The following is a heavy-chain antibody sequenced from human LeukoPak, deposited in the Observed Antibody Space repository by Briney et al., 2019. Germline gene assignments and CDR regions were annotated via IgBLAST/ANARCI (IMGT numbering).Heavy chain of an antibody. D-gene: IGHD1-26*01. Sequence: PSETLSLTCAVYGGSFSGYYWSWIRQPPGKGLEWIGEINHSGSTNYNPSLKSRVTISVDTSKNQFSLKLSSVTAADTAVYYCARGPGATGFDYWGQGTLVTVSS. J-gene: IGHJ4*02. CDR1: GGSFSGYY. CDR2: INHSGST. V-gene: IGHV4-34*01. CDR3: ARGPGATGFDY.